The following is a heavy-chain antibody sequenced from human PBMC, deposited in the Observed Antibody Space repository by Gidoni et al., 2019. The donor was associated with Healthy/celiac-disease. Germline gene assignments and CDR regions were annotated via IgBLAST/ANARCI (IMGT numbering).Heavy chain of an antibody. J-gene: IGHJ4*02. CDR2: MNPNSGNT. Sequence: QVQLVQSGAEVKQPGASVKVSCKASGYTFTSYDINWVRQATGQGLEWMGWMNPNSGNTGYAQKFQGRVTMTRNTSISTAYMELSSLRSEDTAVYYCARGRRYYDFWSGYYPLDYWGQGTLVTVSS. CDR1: GYTFTSYD. D-gene: IGHD3-3*01. CDR3: ARGRRYYDFWSGYYPLDY. V-gene: IGHV1-8*01.